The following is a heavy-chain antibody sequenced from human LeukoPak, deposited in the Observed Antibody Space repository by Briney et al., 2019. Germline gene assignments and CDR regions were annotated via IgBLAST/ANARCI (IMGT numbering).Heavy chain of an antibody. CDR2: MNPNSGNT. CDR3: ARARAGWYGENWFDP. V-gene: IGHV1-8*03. CDR1: GYTFTSYD. D-gene: IGHD6-19*01. Sequence: GASVKVSCKASGYTFTSYDINWVRQATGQGLEWMGWMNPNSGNTGYAQKFQGRVTITRNTSISTAYMELSSLRSEDTAVYYCARARAGWYGENWFDPWGQGTLVTVSS. J-gene: IGHJ5*02.